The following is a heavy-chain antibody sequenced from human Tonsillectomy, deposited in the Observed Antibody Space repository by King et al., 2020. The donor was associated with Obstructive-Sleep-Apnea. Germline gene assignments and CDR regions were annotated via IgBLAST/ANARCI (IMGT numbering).Heavy chain of an antibody. CDR2: MFYSGYT. CDR1: GVSVTSDDYY. D-gene: IGHD5-18*01. J-gene: IGHJ4*02. Sequence: QLQESGPGLVKPSETLSLTCTVSGVSVTSDDYYWSWVRQPPGTGLEWIGYMFYSGYTNYNPSLKSRVTISIDTSRNQFSLRMSSVTAADTAVYYCARDEAGTPMNFDYWGQGTLVTVSS. CDR3: ARDEAGTPMNFDY. V-gene: IGHV4-61*08.